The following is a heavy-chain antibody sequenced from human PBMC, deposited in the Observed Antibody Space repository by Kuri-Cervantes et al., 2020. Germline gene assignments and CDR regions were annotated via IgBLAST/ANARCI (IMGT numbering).Heavy chain of an antibody. CDR3: ARAFHPGIAAAGMTVDAFDI. D-gene: IGHD6-13*01. Sequence: ASVKVSCKASGYTFTSYAMNWVRQAPGQGLEWMGWINTNTGNPTYAQGFTGRFVFSLDTSVSTAYLQISSLKAEDTAVYYCARAFHPGIAAAGMTVDAFDIWGQGTMVTVSS. V-gene: IGHV7-4-1*02. CDR1: GYTFTSYA. CDR2: INTNTGNP. J-gene: IGHJ3*02.